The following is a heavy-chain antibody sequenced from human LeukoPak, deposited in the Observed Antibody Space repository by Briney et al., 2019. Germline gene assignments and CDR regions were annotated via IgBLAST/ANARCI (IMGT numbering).Heavy chain of an antibody. CDR1: GFTFSSYA. D-gene: IGHD4-17*01. Sequence: PGGSLRLSCAASGFTFSSYAMNWVRQAPGKGLEWVSGISGSGGSTDYADSVKGRFTISRDNSKNTLYLQMNSLRAEDTAVYYCAKSGTVTTIYYFDYWGQGTLVTVSS. CDR3: AKSGTVTTIYYFDY. CDR2: ISGSGGST. J-gene: IGHJ4*02. V-gene: IGHV3-23*01.